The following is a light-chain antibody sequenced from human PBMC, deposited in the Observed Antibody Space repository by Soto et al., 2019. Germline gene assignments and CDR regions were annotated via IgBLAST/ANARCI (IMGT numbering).Light chain of an antibody. V-gene: IGKV1-39*01. CDR3: QQSYKTPHT. Sequence: DIQMTQSPSSLSASVGERVTITCRASQGVSTYLLWYQQTQGKPPKLLIYAASTLLSGVPSRFSCSGSGTTFPLTISSLQPEDFATYYCQQSYKTPHTFGQGTKLETK. J-gene: IGKJ2*01. CDR1: QGVSTY. CDR2: AAS.